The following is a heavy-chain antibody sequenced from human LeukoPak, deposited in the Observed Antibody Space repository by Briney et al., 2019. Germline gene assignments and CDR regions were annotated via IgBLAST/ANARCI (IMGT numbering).Heavy chain of an antibody. Sequence: PGGSLRLSCAASGFTFSSYSMNWVRQAPGKGLVWVSRINSDGRSTNYADSVKGRFTISRDNAKNTLYLQMNSLRAEDTAVYYCARSAYPGNSVIEDWGRGTLVTVSS. CDR3: ARSAYPGNSVIED. CDR2: INSDGRST. V-gene: IGHV3-74*01. J-gene: IGHJ4*02. CDR1: GFTFSSYS. D-gene: IGHD4-23*01.